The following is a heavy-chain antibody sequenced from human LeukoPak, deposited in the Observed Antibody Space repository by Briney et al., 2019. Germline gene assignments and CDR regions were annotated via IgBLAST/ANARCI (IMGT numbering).Heavy chain of an antibody. CDR3: ARVIHDSRSYHFDY. J-gene: IGHJ4*02. CDR2: INTNTGNP. Sequence: ASVKVSCKASGYSFTNYNVHWVRQAPGQGLEWLGWINTNTGNPAYAQGFTGRFVFSLDTSVTTAYLQISSLKAEDTAVYYCARVIHDSRSYHFDYWGQGTLVTVSS. V-gene: IGHV7-4-1*02. CDR1: GYSFTNYN. D-gene: IGHD3-22*01.